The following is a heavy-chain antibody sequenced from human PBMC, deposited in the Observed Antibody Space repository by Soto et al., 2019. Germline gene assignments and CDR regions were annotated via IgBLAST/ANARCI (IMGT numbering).Heavy chain of an antibody. CDR1: GFTFSSYA. CDR3: AKGPLGYCSGGSCYYYYYYMDV. V-gene: IGHV3-23*01. J-gene: IGHJ6*03. D-gene: IGHD2-15*01. Sequence: EVQLLESGGGLVQPGGSLRLSCAASGFTFSSYAMSWVRQAPGKGLEWVSAISGSGGSTYYADSVKGRFTISRDNSKNTLYLQMNSLRAEDTAVYYCAKGPLGYCSGGSCYYYYYYMDVWGKGTTVTVSS. CDR2: ISGSGGST.